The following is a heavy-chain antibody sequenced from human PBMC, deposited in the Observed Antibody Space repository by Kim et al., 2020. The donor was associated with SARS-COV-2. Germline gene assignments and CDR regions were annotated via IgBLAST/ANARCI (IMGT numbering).Heavy chain of an antibody. J-gene: IGHJ3*02. D-gene: IGHD2-21*02. V-gene: IGHV4-39*01. CDR2: IYYSGST. CDR3: ARRHDLGPYCDAFDI. Sequence: SETLSLTCTVSGCSISSSSYYWGWIRQPPGKGLEWIGSIYYSGSTYYNPSLKRRATISVDTSKTQFSLKLSSVTAADTALYYWARRHDLGPYCDAFDIWG. CDR1: GCSISSSSYY.